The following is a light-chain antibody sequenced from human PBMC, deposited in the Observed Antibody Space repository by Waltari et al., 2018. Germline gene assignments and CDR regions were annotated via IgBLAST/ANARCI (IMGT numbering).Light chain of an antibody. CDR1: SSEVGGVTH. CDR2: EVS. J-gene: IGLJ1*01. CDR3: CSYAGSYTFV. Sequence: QSALTQPRPVSGSPGQSVTIPCPGPSSEVGGVTHVSWYQQHPGKAPKLMIYEVSKRPSGVPDRFSGSKSGNTASLTISGLQAEDEADYYCCSYAGSYTFVFGTGTKVTVL. V-gene: IGLV2-11*01.